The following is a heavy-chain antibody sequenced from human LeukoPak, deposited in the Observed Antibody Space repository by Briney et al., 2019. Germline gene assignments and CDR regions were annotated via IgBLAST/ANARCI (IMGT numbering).Heavy chain of an antibody. CDR1: GFTFDDHT. V-gene: IGHV3-9*03. D-gene: IGHD2-2*01. CDR3: AKASFCSSTSCYEPNWYFDL. Sequence: GGSLRLSCSASGFTFDDHTMHWVRQTPTKGLEWVSGISWNSGSIGYADSVKGRFTISRDNAKNSLYLQMNSLRAEDMALYYCAKASFCSSTSCYEPNWYFDLWGRGTLVTVSS. J-gene: IGHJ2*01. CDR2: ISWNSGSI.